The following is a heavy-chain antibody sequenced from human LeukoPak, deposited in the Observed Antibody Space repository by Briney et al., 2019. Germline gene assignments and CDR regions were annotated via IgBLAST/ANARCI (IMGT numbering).Heavy chain of an antibody. Sequence: PSETLSLTCTVSGGSISSSTYYWGWIRQPPGKGLEWIGSIYYSGSTYYNPSLKSRVTISVDTSKNQFSLKLNSVTAADTAVYYCARDKSTWFDPWGQGTLVTVSS. CDR2: IYYSGST. CDR3: ARDKSTWFDP. J-gene: IGHJ5*02. V-gene: IGHV4-39*07. CDR1: GGSISSSTYY.